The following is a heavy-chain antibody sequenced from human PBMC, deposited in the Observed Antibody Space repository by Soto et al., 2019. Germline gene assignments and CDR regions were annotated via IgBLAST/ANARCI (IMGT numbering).Heavy chain of an antibody. CDR3: AREEVSRPNTYHGLDV. J-gene: IGHJ6*02. V-gene: IGHV3-21*01. Sequence: EVQLVESGGGLVKPGGSLRLSCAASGFTFNTYTMNWVRQAPGKGLEWVSSISSRSIYIYYADSVTGRFTISRDDARNSLYLEMNSLRVEDPAVYYCAREEVSRPNTYHGLDVWGQGTTVTFSS. CDR2: ISSRSIYI. CDR1: GFTFNTYT.